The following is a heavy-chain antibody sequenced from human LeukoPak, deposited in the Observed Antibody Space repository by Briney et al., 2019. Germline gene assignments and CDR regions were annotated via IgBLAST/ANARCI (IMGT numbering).Heavy chain of an antibody. Sequence: SETLSLTCTVSGGSISSYYWSWIRQPPGKGLEWIGYIYYSGSTNYNPSLKSRVTISVDTSKNQVSLKLSSVTAADTAVYYCAIEHIRSGSYYDYYYGMDVWGQGTTVTVSS. V-gene: IGHV4-59*01. J-gene: IGHJ6*02. D-gene: IGHD1-26*01. CDR3: AIEHIRSGSYYDYYYGMDV. CDR1: GGSISSYY. CDR2: IYYSGST.